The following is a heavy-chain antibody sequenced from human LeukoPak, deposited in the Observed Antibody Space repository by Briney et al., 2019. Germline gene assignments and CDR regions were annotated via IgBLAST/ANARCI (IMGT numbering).Heavy chain of an antibody. CDR3: ARGGRYAYFLDY. D-gene: IGHD3-16*01. CDR1: GFTFSSYW. J-gene: IGHJ4*02. Sequence: PGGSLRLSCAASGFTFSSYWMSWVRQAPGKGLEWVANIKQDGSEKYYVDSVKGRFTISRGNAKNTVYVHMNSLRDEDTAVYYCARGGRYAYFLDYWGQGTLVTVSS. V-gene: IGHV3-7*01. CDR2: IKQDGSEK.